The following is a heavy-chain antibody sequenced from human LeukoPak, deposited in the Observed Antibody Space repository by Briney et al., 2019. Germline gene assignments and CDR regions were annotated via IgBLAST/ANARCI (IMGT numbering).Heavy chain of an antibody. CDR3: ARGSYDNVWGRYRESIDY. Sequence: PGRSLRLSCAASGFTFSSYGMHWVRQAPGKGLEWVAVISFDGSNKYFANSVKGRFTISRDNSKNTVYVQMNSLRVEDTAVYYCARGSYDNVWGRYRESIDYWGQGTLVTVSS. CDR2: ISFDGSNK. D-gene: IGHD3-16*01. V-gene: IGHV3-30*03. CDR1: GFTFSSYG. J-gene: IGHJ4*02.